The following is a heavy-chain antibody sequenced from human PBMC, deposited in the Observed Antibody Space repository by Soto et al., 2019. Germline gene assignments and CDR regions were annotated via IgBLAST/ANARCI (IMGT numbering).Heavy chain of an antibody. CDR2: IRTYNGDT. Sequence: QVQLVQSGAEVKKPGASVKVSCKASGYSFTTYGIAWVRQAPGQGLEWMGWIRTYNGDTDYAQNLQGRVIMTTDTSTTTAYMELRSLRSDATAVYYCAREGSRPYYYYGMDVWGQGTTVSVSS. J-gene: IGHJ6*02. V-gene: IGHV1-18*01. D-gene: IGHD2-15*01. CDR1: GYSFTTYG. CDR3: AREGSRPYYYYGMDV.